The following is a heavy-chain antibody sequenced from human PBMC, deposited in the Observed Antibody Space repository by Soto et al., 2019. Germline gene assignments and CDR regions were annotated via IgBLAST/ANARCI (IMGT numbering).Heavy chain of an antibody. V-gene: IGHV4-34*01. J-gene: IGHJ4*02. Sequence: QVQLQQWGAGLLKPSETLSLTCAVYGGSFSGYYWSWIRQPPGKGLEWIGEINHSGSTNYNPSLKSRVTISVDTSKNQFSLKLRSVTAADTAVYYCARGRRDSSGYYLDYWGQGTLVTVSS. CDR1: GGSFSGYY. D-gene: IGHD3-22*01. CDR2: INHSGST. CDR3: ARGRRDSSGYYLDY.